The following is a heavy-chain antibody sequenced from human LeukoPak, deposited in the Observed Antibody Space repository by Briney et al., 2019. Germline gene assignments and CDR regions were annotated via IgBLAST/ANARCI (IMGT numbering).Heavy chain of an antibody. Sequence: SETLSLTCAVYGGSFSGYYWSWIRQPPGKGLEWIGEINHSGSTNYNPSLKSRVTISVDTSKNQFSLKLSSVTAADTAVYYCARGQKGYCSSTSCHGGWFDPWGQGPLVTVSS. D-gene: IGHD2-2*01. CDR3: ARGQKGYCSSTSCHGGWFDP. V-gene: IGHV4-34*01. CDR2: INHSGST. CDR1: GGSFSGYY. J-gene: IGHJ5*02.